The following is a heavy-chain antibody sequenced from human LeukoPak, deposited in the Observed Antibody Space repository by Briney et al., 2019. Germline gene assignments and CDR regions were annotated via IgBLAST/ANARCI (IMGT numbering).Heavy chain of an antibody. V-gene: IGHV3-23*01. CDR3: VKRARDGYNSPLDN. CDR1: GFTFSTYA. Sequence: GGSLRLSCAASGFTFSTYAMNWVRQAPGKGLDWLSDIGNSGGQTYYADSVKGRFTISRDISENTLFLQMDGLRAEDTAVYYCVKRARDGYNSPLDNWGQGTLVTVSS. J-gene: IGHJ4*02. D-gene: IGHD5-24*01. CDR2: IGNSGGQT.